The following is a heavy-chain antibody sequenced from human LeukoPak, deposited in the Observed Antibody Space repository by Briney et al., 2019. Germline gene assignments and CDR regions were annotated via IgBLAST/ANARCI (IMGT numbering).Heavy chain of an antibody. J-gene: IGHJ4*02. V-gene: IGHV3-53*01. Sequence: GGSLRLSCAASGFTFGSNYMSWVRQAPGKGLEWVSVIYSGGSTYYADSVKGRFTISRDNSKNTLYLQMNSLRAEDTAVYYCARDNGYDSSGYYYFDYWGQGTLVTVSS. CDR2: IYSGGST. D-gene: IGHD3-22*01. CDR1: GFTFGSNY. CDR3: ARDNGYDSSGYYYFDY.